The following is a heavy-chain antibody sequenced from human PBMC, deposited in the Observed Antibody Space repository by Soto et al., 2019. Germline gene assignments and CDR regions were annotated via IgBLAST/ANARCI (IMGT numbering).Heavy chain of an antibody. J-gene: IGHJ6*02. CDR3: ARDKGCSGGSCYSDYYYGMDV. Sequence: PGGSLRLSCAASGFTFSSYEMNWVRQAPGKGLEWVSYISSSGSTIYYADSVKGRFTISRDNAKNSLYLQMNSLRAEDTAVYYCARDKGCSGGSCYSDYYYGMDVWGQGTTVTVSS. D-gene: IGHD2-15*01. CDR2: ISSSGSTI. V-gene: IGHV3-48*03. CDR1: GFTFSSYE.